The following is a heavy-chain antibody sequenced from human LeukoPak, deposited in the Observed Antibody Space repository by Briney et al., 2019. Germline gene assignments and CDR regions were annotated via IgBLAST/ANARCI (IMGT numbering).Heavy chain of an antibody. CDR1: GGSISSSSYY. D-gene: IGHD3-16*02. Sequence: PSETLTLTCTVSGGSISSSSYYWGWIRQPPGKGLEWIGEINHSGSTNYNPSLKSRVTISVDTSKNQFSLKLSSVTAADTAVYYCARGRAGDYDYVWGSYRYKDYFDYWGQGTLVTVSS. J-gene: IGHJ4*02. CDR2: INHSGST. V-gene: IGHV4-39*07. CDR3: ARGRAGDYDYVWGSYRYKDYFDY.